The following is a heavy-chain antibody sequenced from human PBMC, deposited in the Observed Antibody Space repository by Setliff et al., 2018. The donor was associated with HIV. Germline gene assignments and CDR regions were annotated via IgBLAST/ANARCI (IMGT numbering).Heavy chain of an antibody. CDR3: ARRMEMTPIGY. CDR1: GYTFTDYG. D-gene: IGHD2-15*01. Sequence: ASVKVSCKASGYTFTDYGINWVRQAPGQGLEWMGWINTNNGNPTYAQGFTGRFVFSSDTSVRTAYLQLSSLKAEDSAVYYCARRMEMTPIGYWGQGTLVTVSS. CDR2: INTNNGNP. J-gene: IGHJ4*02. V-gene: IGHV7-4-1*02.